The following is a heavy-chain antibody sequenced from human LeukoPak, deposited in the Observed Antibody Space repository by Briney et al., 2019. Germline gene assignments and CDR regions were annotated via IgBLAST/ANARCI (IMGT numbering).Heavy chain of an antibody. CDR3: ARDLLRYFDWLI. CDR2: IRYDGSNK. CDR1: GFTFSSYG. Sequence: GGSLRLSCAASGFTFSSYGMHWVRQAPGKGLEWVAFIRYDGSNKYYADSVKGRFTISRDNSKNTLYLQMNSLRAEDTAVYYCARDLLRYFDWLIWGQGTLVTVSS. J-gene: IGHJ4*02. V-gene: IGHV3-30*02. D-gene: IGHD3-9*01.